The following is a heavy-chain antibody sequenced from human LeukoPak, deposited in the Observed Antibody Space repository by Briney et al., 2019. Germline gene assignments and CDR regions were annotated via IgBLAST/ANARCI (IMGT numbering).Heavy chain of an antibody. V-gene: IGHV3-23*01. D-gene: IGHD2-2*01. CDR3: AKDIVVVTAAMGMGYLGYYYYGMDV. CDR2: ISGSGGST. CDR1: GFTFSSYA. J-gene: IGHJ6*02. Sequence: PGGSLRLSCAASGFTFSSYAMSWVRQAPGKGLEWVSAISGSGGSTYYADSVKGRFTISRDNSKNTLYLQMNSLRAEDTAVYYCAKDIVVVTAAMGMGYLGYYYYGMDVWGQGTTVTVSS.